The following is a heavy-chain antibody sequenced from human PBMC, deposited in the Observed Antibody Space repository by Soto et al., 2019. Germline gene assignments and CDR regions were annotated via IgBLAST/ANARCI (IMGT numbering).Heavy chain of an antibody. D-gene: IGHD4-17*01. CDR2: IYWDDDK. CDR1: GFSLSTYHMG. J-gene: IGHJ4*02. V-gene: IGHV2-5*02. CDR3: AHAGDYDLLTFDH. Sequence: ITLKESGPTLVRPAQTLTLTCDFSGFSLSTYHMGVAWIRQPPGKALEWLALIYWDDDKRYSPSLKDRLAISKDTSSNQVVLTITNIDPGDSATCFCAHAGDYDLLTFDHWGPGTLVTVSS.